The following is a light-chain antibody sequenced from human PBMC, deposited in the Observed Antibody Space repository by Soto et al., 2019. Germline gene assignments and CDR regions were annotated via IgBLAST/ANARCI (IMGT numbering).Light chain of an antibody. CDR3: SSYTSSSTVV. Sequence: QSALTQPASVSGSPGQSIAISCTGTSSDIGAYNYVSWYQQHPGKAPKLIIYDVSYRPSGVSNRFSASKSGNTASLTISGLQTDDEADYYCSSYTSSSTVVFGGGTQLTVL. CDR2: DVS. V-gene: IGLV2-14*01. CDR1: SSDIGAYNY. J-gene: IGLJ2*01.